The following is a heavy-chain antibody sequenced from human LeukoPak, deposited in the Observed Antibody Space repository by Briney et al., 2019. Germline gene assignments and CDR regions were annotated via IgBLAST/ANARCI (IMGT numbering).Heavy chain of an antibody. CDR1: GGSFNGYY. CDR2: INHSGST. D-gene: IGHD6-6*01. J-gene: IGHJ5*02. V-gene: IGHV4-34*01. CDR3: ARDGSIAARGWFDP. Sequence: SETLSLTCAVYGGSFNGYYWSWIRQPPGKGLEWIGEINHSGSTNYNPSLKSRVTISVDTSKNQFSLKLSSVTAADTAVYYCARDGSIAARGWFDPWGQGTLVTVSS.